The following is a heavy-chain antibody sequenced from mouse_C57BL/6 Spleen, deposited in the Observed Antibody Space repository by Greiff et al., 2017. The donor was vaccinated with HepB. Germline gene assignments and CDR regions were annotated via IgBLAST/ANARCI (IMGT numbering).Heavy chain of an antibody. CDR3: ARGEDYDDAMDY. D-gene: IGHD2-4*01. J-gene: IGHJ4*01. V-gene: IGHV1-55*01. Sequence: VQLQQSGAELVKPGASVKMSCKASGCTFTSYWITWVKQRPGQGLEWIGDIYPGSGSTNYNEKFKSKATLTVDTSSSTAYMQLSSLTSEDSAVYYCARGEDYDDAMDYWGQGTSVTVSS. CDR2: IYPGSGST. CDR1: GCTFTSYW.